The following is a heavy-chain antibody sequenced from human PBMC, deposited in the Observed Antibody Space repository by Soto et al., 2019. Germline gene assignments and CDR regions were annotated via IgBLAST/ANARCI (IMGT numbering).Heavy chain of an antibody. V-gene: IGHV4-61*05. CDR2: IDSNGDT. CDR1: GGSVSSNSYS. CDR3: VRQGFGRLHGLVDV. J-gene: IGHJ6*02. Sequence: SETLSLTCTVSGGSVSSNSYSWGWVRQSPGKGLEWIGTIDSNGDTSYNPSLQSRVTISIDTSTKQFFLKLSSVTAADTAVYYCVRQGFGRLHGLVDVWGQGTTVTVSS. D-gene: IGHD3-10*01.